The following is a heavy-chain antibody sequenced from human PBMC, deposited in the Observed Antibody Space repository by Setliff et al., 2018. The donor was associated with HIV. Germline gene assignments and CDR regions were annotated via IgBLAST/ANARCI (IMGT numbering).Heavy chain of an antibody. Sequence: PGGSLRLSCAASGFTFSSSAMNWVRQAPGKGLEWVSAVHSSGGRTYYADSVRGRFTISRDNSKNTLYLQMNSLRAEDTAVYYCARENYYVIEYWGQGTLVTVSS. CDR2: VHSSGGRT. CDR1: GFTFSSSA. D-gene: IGHD3-10*02. V-gene: IGHV3-23*01. J-gene: IGHJ4*02. CDR3: ARENYYVIEY.